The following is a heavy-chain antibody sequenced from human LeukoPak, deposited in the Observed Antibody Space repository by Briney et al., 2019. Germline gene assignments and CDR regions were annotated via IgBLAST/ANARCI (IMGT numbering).Heavy chain of an antibody. CDR1: DDSFSSRY. Sequence: PSETLSLTCAVSDDSFSSRYWTWIRQPPGKGLEWIGYISYIGRTNYNPSLKSRVTISIDTSKNQFSLKLTPVTAADTAVYYCARDLVTVTKGFDIWGQGTMVSVSS. J-gene: IGHJ3*02. D-gene: IGHD4-17*01. V-gene: IGHV4-59*11. CDR2: ISYIGRT. CDR3: ARDLVTVTKGFDI.